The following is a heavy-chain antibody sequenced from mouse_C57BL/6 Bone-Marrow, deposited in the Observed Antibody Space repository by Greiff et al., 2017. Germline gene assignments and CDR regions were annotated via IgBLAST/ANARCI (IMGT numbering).Heavy chain of an antibody. V-gene: IGHV2-9*01. J-gene: IGHJ4*01. CDR3: ALAYYSNSTGAMDY. CDR2: IWGGGST. Sequence: VMLVESGPGLVAPSQRLSITCTVSGFSFTSYGVDWVRQPPGKGLEWLGVIWGGGSTTYNSALMSRLSISKDNSKSQVFLKMNSLQTDDTAMYYCALAYYSNSTGAMDYWGQGTSVTVSS. CDR1: GFSFTSYG. D-gene: IGHD2-5*01.